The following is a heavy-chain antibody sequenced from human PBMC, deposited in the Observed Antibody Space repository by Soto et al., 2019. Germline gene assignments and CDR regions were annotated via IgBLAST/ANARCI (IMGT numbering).Heavy chain of an antibody. CDR1: GGSFSGYY. D-gene: IGHD3-16*01. Sequence: SSETLSLTCAVYGGSFSGYYWSWIRQPPGKGLEWIGEINHSGSTNYNPSLKSRVTISVDTSKNQFSLKLSSVTAADTAVYYCARGRLLRAYNWFDPWGQGTLVTVSS. V-gene: IGHV4-34*01. J-gene: IGHJ5*02. CDR3: ARGRLLRAYNWFDP. CDR2: INHSGST.